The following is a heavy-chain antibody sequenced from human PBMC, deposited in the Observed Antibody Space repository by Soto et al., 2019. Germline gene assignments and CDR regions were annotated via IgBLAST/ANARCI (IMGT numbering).Heavy chain of an antibody. D-gene: IGHD6-13*01. J-gene: IGHJ4*02. CDR1: CGSISSNY. CDR2: AYNSGST. V-gene: IGHV4-59*01. Sequence: SETLSLTCTVSCGSISSNYWTWIRQPPGKGLEWIGYAYNSGSTNYNPSLKSRVTISEDTSKSQFSLKVNSMTAADTAVYYCARYRREAVAGYTLDNWGQGISVTVSS. CDR3: ARYRREAVAGYTLDN.